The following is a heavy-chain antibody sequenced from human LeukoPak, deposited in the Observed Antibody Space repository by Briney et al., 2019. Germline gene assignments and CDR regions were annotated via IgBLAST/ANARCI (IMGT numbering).Heavy chain of an antibody. D-gene: IGHD3-3*01. CDR3: ARERYYDFWSGSYPPNFDY. CDR2: ISWNSGSI. J-gene: IGHJ4*02. CDR1: GFTFDDYA. V-gene: IGHV3-9*01. Sequence: GGSLRLSCAASGFTFDDYAMHWVRQAPGKGLEWVSGISWNSGSIGYADSVKGRFTISRDSAKNSLYLQMNSLRAEDTAVYYCARERYYDFWSGSYPPNFDYWGQGTLVTVSS.